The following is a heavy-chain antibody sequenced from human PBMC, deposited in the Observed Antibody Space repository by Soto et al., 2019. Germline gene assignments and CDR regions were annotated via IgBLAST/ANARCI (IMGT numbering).Heavy chain of an antibody. CDR1: GGSISSGDYY. CDR3: AREYAFSSDY. J-gene: IGHJ4*02. D-gene: IGHD2-2*01. V-gene: IGHV4-61*08. CDR2: IHDSGIT. Sequence: SETLSLTCTVSGGSISSGDYYWSWIRQPPGKGLEWIGYIHDSGITDYNPSLKSRATISIDTFRNQISLDLHSVTAADTAVYYCAREYAFSSDYWGQGTVVTVSS.